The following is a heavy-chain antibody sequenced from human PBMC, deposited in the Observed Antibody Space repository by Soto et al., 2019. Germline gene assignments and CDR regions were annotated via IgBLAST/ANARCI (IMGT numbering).Heavy chain of an antibody. J-gene: IGHJ4*02. V-gene: IGHV3-64D*06. CDR3: VKDRWVDY. CDR1: GFTFSNYA. D-gene: IGHD6-13*01. CDR2: ISSNGGST. Sequence: GGSLRLSCSVSGFTFSNYAMHWVRQAPGKGLQYVSSISSNGGSTYYADSVKGRLTISRDNSKNTLYLQMSSLRSEDTAVYYCVKDRWVDYWGQGIQVTVSS.